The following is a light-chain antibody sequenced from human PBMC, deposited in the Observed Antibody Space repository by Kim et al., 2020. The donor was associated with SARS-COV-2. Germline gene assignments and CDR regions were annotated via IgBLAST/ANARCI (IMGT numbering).Light chain of an antibody. CDR2: GKN. V-gene: IGLV3-19*01. CDR3: NSRDSSVNHVL. J-gene: IGLJ2*01. CDR1: SLRSYY. Sequence: SSELTQDPAVSVALGQTVRITCQGDSLRSYYASWYQQKPGQAPVLVIYGKNNRPSGIPDRFSVSSSGNTASLTITVAQAEDEADYYCNSRDSSVNHVLFG.